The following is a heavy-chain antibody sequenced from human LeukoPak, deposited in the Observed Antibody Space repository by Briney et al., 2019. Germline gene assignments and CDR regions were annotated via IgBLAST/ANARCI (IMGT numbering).Heavy chain of an antibody. Sequence: SETLSLTCTVSGGSITSSSYYWGWIRQPPGKGLEWIGSIYYTGSTFYNPSLKSRVTISVDTSKNQFSLKLSSVTAADTAVYYCASGYYMDVWGKGTTVTVSS. V-gene: IGHV4-39*01. CDR1: GGSITSSSYY. CDR3: ASGYYMDV. CDR2: IYYTGST. J-gene: IGHJ6*03.